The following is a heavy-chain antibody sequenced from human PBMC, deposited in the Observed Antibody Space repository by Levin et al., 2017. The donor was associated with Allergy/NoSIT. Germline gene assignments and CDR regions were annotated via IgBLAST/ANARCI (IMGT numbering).Heavy chain of an antibody. CDR2: IYYSGST. D-gene: IGHD5-18*01. CDR3: ARDRYGYGYFDY. Sequence: SETLSLPCSVSGGSTSSSGNYWGWIRQPPGRGLEYIGNIYYSGSTYYNPSLKSRVTISVDTSKNQFSLKLTSVTAADTAVYYCARDRYGYGYFDYWGQGTLVTVSS. V-gene: IGHV4-39*07. J-gene: IGHJ4*02. CDR1: GGSTSSSGNY.